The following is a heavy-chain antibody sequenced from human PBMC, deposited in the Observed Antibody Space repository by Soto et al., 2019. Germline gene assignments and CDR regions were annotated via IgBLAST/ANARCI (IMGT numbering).Heavy chain of an antibody. CDR1: GYSFTSYW. J-gene: IGHJ5*02. Sequence: PGESLKISCKGSGYSFTSYWIGWVRQMPGKGLEWLGIIHPSDFDTRYSPSFQGQVTNSADKSISTAYLQWSSLRASDTAMYYCAIHSTGYEDSWGKGTLVTVSS. CDR2: IHPSDFDT. CDR3: AIHSTGYEDS. D-gene: IGHD5-12*01. V-gene: IGHV5-51*01.